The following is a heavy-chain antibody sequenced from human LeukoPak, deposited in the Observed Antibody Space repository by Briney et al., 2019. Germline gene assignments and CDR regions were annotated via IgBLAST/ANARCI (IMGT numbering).Heavy chain of an antibody. V-gene: IGHV2-5*02. Sequence: SGPTLVNPTQTLTLTCTFSGFSLSTSGVGVGWIRQPPGKALEWLALIYWDDDKRYSPSLKSRLTITKDTSKNQVVLTMANMDPVDTATYYCAHRRGMGARDWFDPWGQGTLVTVSS. CDR2: IYWDDDK. CDR3: AHRRGMGARDWFDP. D-gene: IGHD1-26*01. CDR1: GFSLSTSGVG. J-gene: IGHJ5*02.